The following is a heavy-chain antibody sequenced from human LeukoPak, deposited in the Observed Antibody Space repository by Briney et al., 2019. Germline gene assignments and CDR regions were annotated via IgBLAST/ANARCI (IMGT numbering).Heavy chain of an antibody. J-gene: IGHJ6*02. CDR3: ARGGLYYYYGMDV. CDR2: INHSGST. V-gene: IGHV4-34*01. CDR1: GGSISSYY. Sequence: PSETLSLTCTVSGGSISSYYWSWIRQPPGKGLEWIGEINHSGSTNYNPSLKSRVTISVDTSKNQFSLKLSSVTAADTAVYYCARGGLYYYYGMDVWGQGTMVTVSS.